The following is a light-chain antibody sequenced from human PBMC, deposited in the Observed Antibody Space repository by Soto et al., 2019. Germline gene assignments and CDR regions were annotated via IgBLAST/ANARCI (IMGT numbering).Light chain of an antibody. CDR2: RND. J-gene: IGLJ2*01. CDR1: SSNIGKNY. V-gene: IGLV1-47*01. CDR3: AAWDYSLSGVV. Sequence: QAVVTQPPSASGTPGQRVTISCSGSSSNIGKNYVCWYQHLPGTAPKLLIYRNDQRPSGVPDRFSGSKSGTSASLAISGLRSEDEADYYCAAWDYSLSGVVFGGGTKLTVL.